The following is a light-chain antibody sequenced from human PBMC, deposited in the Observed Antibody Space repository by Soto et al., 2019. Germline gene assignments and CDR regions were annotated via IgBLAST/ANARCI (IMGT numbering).Light chain of an antibody. CDR1: SSDVGGYDY. J-gene: IGLJ2*01. CDR3: SSYAGNNNVV. Sequence: QSALTQPPSASGSPGQSVTISCTGTSSDVGGYDYVSWHQHHPDKAPELMIYEVSKRPSGVPDRFSGSKSGNTASLTVSRIQAEDESDYYCSSYAGNNNVVFGGGTKLTVL. CDR2: EVS. V-gene: IGLV2-8*01.